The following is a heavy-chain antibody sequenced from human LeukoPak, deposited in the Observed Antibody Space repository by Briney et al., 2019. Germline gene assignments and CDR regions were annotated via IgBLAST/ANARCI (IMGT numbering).Heavy chain of an antibody. J-gene: IGHJ4*02. CDR1: GFTFSSSA. CDR3: AKAPVYASANRAYFDY. V-gene: IGHV3-23*01. D-gene: IGHD5/OR15-5a*01. CDR2: ISGSGEST. Sequence: GGSLRLSCAASGFTFSSSAMSWVRQAPGKGLQWVSVISGSGESTYYADSVKGRFTISRDNSKNTLYLQMNGLRAEDTAVYYCAKAPVYASANRAYFDYWGQGTLVTVSS.